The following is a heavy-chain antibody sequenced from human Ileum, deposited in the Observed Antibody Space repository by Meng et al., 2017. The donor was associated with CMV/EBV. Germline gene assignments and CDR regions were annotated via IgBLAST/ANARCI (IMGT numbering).Heavy chain of an antibody. D-gene: IGHD6-13*01. CDR1: GSSISGYY. CDR2: IDTSRST. CDR3: AREGSAVH. V-gene: IGHV4-4*07. Sequence: GQGQGSGPGIVKPSVTRSLSCSLSGSSISGYYGSWVRRSGAKGLEWIGRIDTSRSTHYNPTLHSRVSMSIDTPKNQFSLKLRSVTAADTAVYYCAREGSAVHWGQGTLVTVSS. J-gene: IGHJ4*02.